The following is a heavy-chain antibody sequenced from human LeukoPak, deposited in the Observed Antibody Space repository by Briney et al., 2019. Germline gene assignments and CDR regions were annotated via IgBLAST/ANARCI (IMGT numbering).Heavy chain of an antibody. J-gene: IGHJ5*02. CDR3: ARVSRSTSVLWWFDP. Sequence: SETLSLNCTVSGGSISSHYWSWIRQPPGKGLEWIGYIYYSGSSNYNPSLKSRVTISVDTSKNQLSLKMSSVTAADTAVYYCARVSRSTSVLWWFDPWGKGTLVTVSS. CDR1: GGSISSHY. V-gene: IGHV4-59*11. D-gene: IGHD3-16*01. CDR2: IYYSGSS.